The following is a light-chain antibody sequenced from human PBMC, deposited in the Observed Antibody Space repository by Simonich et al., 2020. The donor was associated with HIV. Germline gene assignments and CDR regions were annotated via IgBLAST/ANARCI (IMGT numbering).Light chain of an antibody. CDR3: QQYGSSPLFT. J-gene: IGKJ3*01. CDR1: QRVSSY. Sequence: ELVLTQSPATLSLSPGEIATLSCRASQRVSSYLARYQQKPGQAPRLRIYDASNRATGTTARFRGSGSGTDFTLTSSSLEPEDFAVYYCQQYGSSPLFTFGPGTKVDIK. V-gene: IGKV3-11*01. CDR2: DAS.